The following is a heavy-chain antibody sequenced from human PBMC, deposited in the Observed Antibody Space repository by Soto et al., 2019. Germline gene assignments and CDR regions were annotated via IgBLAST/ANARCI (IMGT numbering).Heavy chain of an antibody. CDR1: GGSISSGGYY. V-gene: IGHV4-31*03. D-gene: IGHD1-20*01. J-gene: IGHJ3*02. CDR2: IYYSGST. CDR3: ARVGLTHAFDI. Sequence: SETLSLNCTVSGGSISSGGYYWSWIRQHPGKGLEWIGYIYYSGSTYYNPSLKSRVTISVDTSKNQFSLKLSPVTAADTAVYYCARVGLTHAFDIWGQGTMVTVSS.